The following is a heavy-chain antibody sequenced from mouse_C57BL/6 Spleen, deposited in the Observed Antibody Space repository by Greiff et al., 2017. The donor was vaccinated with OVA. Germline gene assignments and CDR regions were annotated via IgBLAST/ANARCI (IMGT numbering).Heavy chain of an antibody. J-gene: IGHJ1*03. CDR2: IDPETGGT. CDR1: GYTFTDYE. D-gene: IGHD1-1*01. CDR3: TRGGITTVVAPGWYFDV. Sequence: VKLQQSGAELVRPGASVTLSCKASGYTFTDYEMHWVKQTPVHGLEWIGAIDPETGGTAYNQKFKGKAILTADKSSSTAYMELRSLTSEDSAVYYCTRGGITTVVAPGWYFDVWGTGTTVTVSS. V-gene: IGHV1-15*01.